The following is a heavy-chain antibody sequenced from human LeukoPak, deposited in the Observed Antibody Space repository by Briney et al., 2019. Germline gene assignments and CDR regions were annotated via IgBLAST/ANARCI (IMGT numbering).Heavy chain of an antibody. J-gene: IGHJ6*02. Sequence: GGSLRLSCAASGLTGSSNFMTWVRQAPGKGLERVSAIYSGGSTFYAASVRGRFNISRDNSKKTMFLQMSSLRVEDAAVYYCASSGTASRAAMDVWGQGTTVTVSS. D-gene: IGHD1-1*01. CDR3: ASSGTASRAAMDV. CDR1: GLTGSSNF. V-gene: IGHV3-66*01. CDR2: IYSGGST.